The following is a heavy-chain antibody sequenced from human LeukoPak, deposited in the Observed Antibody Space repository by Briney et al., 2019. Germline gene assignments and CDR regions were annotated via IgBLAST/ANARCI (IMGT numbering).Heavy chain of an antibody. Sequence: GESLKISCKGSGYIFTSYWISWVRQMPGKGLEWMGRIDPSDAYTNYSPSFQDHVTISSDKSIKTAYLQWSSLKASDTAMYYCARHEGYSSSAEVYWGQGTLVTVSS. CDR1: GYIFTSYW. D-gene: IGHD6-13*01. V-gene: IGHV5-10-1*01. CDR3: ARHEGYSSSAEVY. J-gene: IGHJ4*02. CDR2: IDPSDAYT.